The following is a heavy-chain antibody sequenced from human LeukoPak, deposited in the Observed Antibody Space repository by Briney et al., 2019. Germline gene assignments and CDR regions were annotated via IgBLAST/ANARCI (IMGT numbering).Heavy chain of an antibody. CDR3: AKDKDSSYYYYGMDV. Sequence: PGGSLRLSCAASGFTFDDYAMHWVRQAPGKGLEWVSLISGDGGSTYYADSVKGRFTISRDNSKNSLYLQMNSLRTEDTALYYCAKDKDSSYYYYGMDVWGQGITVTVSS. J-gene: IGHJ6*02. V-gene: IGHV3-43*02. D-gene: IGHD2/OR15-2a*01. CDR1: GFTFDDYA. CDR2: ISGDGGST.